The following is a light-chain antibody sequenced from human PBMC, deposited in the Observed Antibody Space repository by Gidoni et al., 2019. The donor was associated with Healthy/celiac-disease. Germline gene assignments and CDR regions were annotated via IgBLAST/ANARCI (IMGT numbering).Light chain of an antibody. J-gene: IGLJ2*01. CDR2: GNR. CDR1: SANIGAGYD. CDR3: QSYDSSLSAPVV. V-gene: IGLV1-40*01. Sequence: QSVLTQPPSVSGAPGQRVTISCTGSSANIGAGYDVHWYQQLPGTAPKLLSYGNRNRPSGVPDRFSGSKSGTSASLAITGLQAEDEADYYCQSYDSSLSAPVVFGGGTKLTVL.